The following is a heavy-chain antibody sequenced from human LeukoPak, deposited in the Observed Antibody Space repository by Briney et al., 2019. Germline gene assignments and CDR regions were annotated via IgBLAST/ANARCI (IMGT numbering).Heavy chain of an antibody. V-gene: IGHV3-30*02. Sequence: GGSLRLSCAASGFTFSSYGMHWVRQAPGKGLEWVAFIRYDGSNKYYADSVKGRFTISRDNSKNTLYLQMNSLRSEDTAVYYCAKDTTPPKAGFDPWGQGTLVTVSS. CDR2: IRYDGSNK. CDR3: AKDTTPPKAGFDP. CDR1: GFTFSSYG. J-gene: IGHJ5*02. D-gene: IGHD1-14*01.